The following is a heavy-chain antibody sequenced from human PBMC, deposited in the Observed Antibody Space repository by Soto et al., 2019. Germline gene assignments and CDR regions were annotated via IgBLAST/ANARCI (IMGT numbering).Heavy chain of an antibody. Sequence: PGGSPTLACAASGFRFSNYAVGWVRHALGKGLEWVSLISATAGGTYYADSVKGRFTISRDNSYNTLYLQVHSLTAEDTAVYYCAKDRRAGGNSALYFDFRGQGVQVTLSS. D-gene: IGHD3-16*01. V-gene: IGHV3-23*01. CDR3: AKDRRAGGNSALYFDF. CDR1: GFRFSNYA. CDR2: ISATAGGT. J-gene: IGHJ4*02.